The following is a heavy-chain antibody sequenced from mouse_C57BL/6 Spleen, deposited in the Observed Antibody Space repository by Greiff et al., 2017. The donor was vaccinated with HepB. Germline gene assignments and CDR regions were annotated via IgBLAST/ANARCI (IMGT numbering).Heavy chain of an antibody. D-gene: IGHD1-1*01. CDR3: ARDGEFITTVVATEYFDV. CDR2: ISDGGSYT. Sequence: EVHLVESGGGLVKPGGSLKLSCAASGFTFSSYAMSWVRQTPEKRLEWVATISDGGSYTYYPDNVKGRFTISRDNAKNNLYLQMSHLKSEDTAMYYCARDGEFITTVVATEYFDVWGTGTTVTVSS. J-gene: IGHJ1*03. CDR1: GFTFSSYA. V-gene: IGHV5-4*01.